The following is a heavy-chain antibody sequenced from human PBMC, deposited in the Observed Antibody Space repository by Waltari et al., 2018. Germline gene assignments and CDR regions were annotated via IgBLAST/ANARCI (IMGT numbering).Heavy chain of an antibody. D-gene: IGHD3-16*01. J-gene: IGHJ4*02. CDR1: GGSFSGYY. CDR2: INHSGRT. CDR3: ARRGGSFDY. V-gene: IGHV4-34*01. Sequence: QVQLQQWGAGLLKPSETLSLTCAVYGGSFSGYYWSWIRHPPGKGLEWIGEINHSGRTNCNPARKSRVTISVDTSRNQFSLKLSSVTAADTAVYYCARRGGSFDYWGQGTLVTVSS.